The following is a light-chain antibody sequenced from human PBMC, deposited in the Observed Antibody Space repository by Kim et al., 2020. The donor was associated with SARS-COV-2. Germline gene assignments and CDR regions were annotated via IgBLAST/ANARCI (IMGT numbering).Light chain of an antibody. CDR2: YDS. J-gene: IGLJ3*02. CDR1: NIGSKS. CDR3: QVWDSSSDHRV. Sequence: ARGKTARITCGGANIGSKSVPWYQQKPGQAPVLVIYYDSDRPSGIPERFSGSNSGNTATLTISRVEAGDEADYCCQVWDSSSDHRVFGGGTQLTVL. V-gene: IGLV3-21*04.